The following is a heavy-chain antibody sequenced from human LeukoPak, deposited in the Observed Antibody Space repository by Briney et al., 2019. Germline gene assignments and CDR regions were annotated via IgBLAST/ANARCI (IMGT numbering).Heavy chain of an antibody. CDR2: IYYSGST. J-gene: IGHJ5*02. Sequence: SETLSLTCTVSGGSISNSYWSWIRQPPGKGLEWIGSIYYSGSTNYNPSLKSRVTISVDTSRNQFSLKLSSVTAADTAVYYCARAPYYDFWIQGWFDPWGQGTLVTVSS. CDR1: GGSISNSY. CDR3: ARAPYYDFWIQGWFDP. V-gene: IGHV4-59*01. D-gene: IGHD3-3*01.